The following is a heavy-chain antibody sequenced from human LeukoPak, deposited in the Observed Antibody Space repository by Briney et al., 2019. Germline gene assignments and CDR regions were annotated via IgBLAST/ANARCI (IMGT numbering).Heavy chain of an antibody. D-gene: IGHD6-13*01. CDR2: ISTSTSHI. Sequence: GGSLTLACAASGFTFSNFNMNWVRQTPGKGLEWVSSISTSTSHIYYADSVTGRFTISTDNAKNPLYLQMNSLRAEDTAVYYCARWPIAAAPPVYYFDSWGQRTLVTVSS. V-gene: IGHV3-21*01. CDR1: GFTFSNFN. CDR3: ARWPIAAAPPVYYFDS. J-gene: IGHJ4*02.